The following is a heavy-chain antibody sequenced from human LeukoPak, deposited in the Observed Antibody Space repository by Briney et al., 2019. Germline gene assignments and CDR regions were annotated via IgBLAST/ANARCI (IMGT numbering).Heavy chain of an antibody. CDR1: GGTFSSYA. Sequence: ASVKVSCKASGGTFSSYAISWVRQAPGQGLEWMGGIIPIFGTANYTQKFQGRVTITTDESTSTAYMELSSLRSEDTAVYYCASNYYDSSGYYSWGQGTLVTVSS. J-gene: IGHJ4*02. CDR2: IIPIFGTA. V-gene: IGHV1-69*05. CDR3: ASNYYDSSGYYS. D-gene: IGHD3-22*01.